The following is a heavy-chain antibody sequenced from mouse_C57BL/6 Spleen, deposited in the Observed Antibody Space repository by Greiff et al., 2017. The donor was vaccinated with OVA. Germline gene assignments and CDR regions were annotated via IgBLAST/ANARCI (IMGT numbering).Heavy chain of an antibody. CDR1: GFTFSSYG. CDR3: AREQLDY. V-gene: IGHV5-6*01. CDR2: ISSGGSYT. J-gene: IGHJ2*01. Sequence: DVLLVESGGDLVKPGGSLKLSCAASGFTFSSYGMSWVRQTPDKRLEWVATISSGGSYTYYPDSVKGRFTISRDNAKNTLYLQMSSLKSEDTAMYYCAREQLDYWGQGTTLTVSS.